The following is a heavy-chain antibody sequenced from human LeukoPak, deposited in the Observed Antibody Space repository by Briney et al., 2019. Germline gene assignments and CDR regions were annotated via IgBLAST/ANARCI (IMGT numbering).Heavy chain of an antibody. J-gene: IGHJ4*02. CDR1: GFTFSGEA. CDR2: ISSNGGST. V-gene: IGHV3-64*01. CDR3: APVGSSSPFDF. D-gene: IGHD6-13*01. Sequence: QSGGSLRLSCAPSGFTFSGEAMPGVRQAPGKGLEYVSAISSNGGSTYYANSVKGRFTISRDNSKNTLYLQMGSLRAEDMAVYYCAPVGSSSPFDFWGQGTLVTVSS.